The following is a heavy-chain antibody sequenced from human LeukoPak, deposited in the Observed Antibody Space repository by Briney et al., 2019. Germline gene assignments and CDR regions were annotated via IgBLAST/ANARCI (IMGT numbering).Heavy chain of an antibody. V-gene: IGHV4-4*09. D-gene: IGHD6-13*01. CDR1: GGSISSYY. J-gene: IGHJ3*02. CDR2: IYASGST. CDR3: ARRGVAAGTSVLPFDI. Sequence: SETLSLTCTVSGGSISSYYWSWIRQPPGKGLEWIGYIYASGSTNYNPSLKSRVTMSLDTSKSQFSLKLSSVTAADTAVYYCARRGVAAGTSVLPFDIWGQGTMVTVSS.